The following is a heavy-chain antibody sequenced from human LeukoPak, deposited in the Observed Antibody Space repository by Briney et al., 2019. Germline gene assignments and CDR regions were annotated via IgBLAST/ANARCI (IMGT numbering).Heavy chain of an antibody. J-gene: IGHJ6*03. D-gene: IGHD4-23*01. Sequence: GGSLRLSCAASGFTFSSYAMHWVRQAPGKGLEWVAVISYDGSNKYYADSVKGRFTISRDNSKNTLYLQMNSLRAEDTAVYYCARDGGNALRGYYMDVWGKGTTVTVSS. CDR3: ARDGGNALRGYYMDV. CDR1: GFTFSSYA. CDR2: ISYDGSNK. V-gene: IGHV3-30-3*01.